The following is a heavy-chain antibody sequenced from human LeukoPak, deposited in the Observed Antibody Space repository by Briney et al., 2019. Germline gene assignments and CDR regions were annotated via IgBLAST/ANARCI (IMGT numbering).Heavy chain of an antibody. D-gene: IGHD3-10*01. J-gene: IGHJ6*02. CDR2: ISSSSSYI. V-gene: IGHV3-21*01. CDR3: ARDIPDTETYYYGSGSLTYGMDV. CDR1: GFTFSSYS. Sequence: GGSLRLSCAASGFTFSSYSMNWVRQAPGKGLEWVSSISSSSSYIYYADSVKGRFTISRDNAKNSLYLQMNSLRAEDTAVYYCARDIPDTETYYYGSGSLTYGMDVWGQGTTVTVSS.